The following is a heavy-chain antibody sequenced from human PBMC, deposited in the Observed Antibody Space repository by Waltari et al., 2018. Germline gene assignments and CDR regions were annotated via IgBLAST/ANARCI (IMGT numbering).Heavy chain of an antibody. CDR1: GFMFSAAD. D-gene: IGHD2-21*02. CDR2: IRSKAENYAT. V-gene: IGHV3-73*02. J-gene: IGHJ4*02. Sequence: EVQLVESGGDLVQPGGSLKLSCAASGFMFSAADMHWARQASGKGLEWIGRIRSKAENYATADAASVRGRFTLSRDDSKNTAYLQMNSLETEDTALYYCIRRNYGGDSDMTDWGQGTLVTVSS. CDR3: IRRNYGGDSDMTD.